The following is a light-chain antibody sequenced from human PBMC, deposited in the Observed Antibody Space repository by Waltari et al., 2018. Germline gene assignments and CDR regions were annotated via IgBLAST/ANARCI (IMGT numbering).Light chain of an antibody. CDR1: ALPKQY. V-gene: IGLV3-25*03. J-gene: IGLJ2*01. CDR2: KDR. Sequence: SYELTQPPSVSVSPGQTARITCSGDALPKQYVYWYQQKSGQAPILVMYKDRERPSGIRGRCSCSGAGTTVTLAMSGVQAEDETDYYCQSGDNSGTNRVLFGGGTKLTVL. CDR3: QSGDNSGTNRVL.